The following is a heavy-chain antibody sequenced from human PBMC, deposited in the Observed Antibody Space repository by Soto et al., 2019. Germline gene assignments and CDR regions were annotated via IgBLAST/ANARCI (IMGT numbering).Heavy chain of an antibody. J-gene: IGHJ6*03. CDR3: AKEGSGSWYYDYYMDV. Sequence: LSLTCAASGFTFSSYAMSWVRQAPGKGLEWVSAISGSGGSTYYADSVKGRFTISRDNSKNTLYLQMNSLRAEDTAVYYCAKEGSGSWYYDYYMDVWGKGTTVTVSS. D-gene: IGHD6-13*01. V-gene: IGHV3-23*01. CDR2: ISGSGGST. CDR1: GFTFSSYA.